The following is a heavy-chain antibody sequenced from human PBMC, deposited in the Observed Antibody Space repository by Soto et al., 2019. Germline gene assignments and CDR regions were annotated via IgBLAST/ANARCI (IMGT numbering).Heavy chain of an antibody. V-gene: IGHV4-59*01. CDR3: ARVIMITFGGVIVNFYFDY. D-gene: IGHD3-16*02. CDR1: GGSISSYY. CDR2: IYYSGST. J-gene: IGHJ4*02. Sequence: QVQLQESGPGLVKPSETLSHTCTVSGGSISSYYWSWIRQPPGKGLEWIGYIYYSGSTNYNPSLKSRVTISVDTSKNQFSLKLSSVTAADTAVYYCARVIMITFGGVIVNFYFDYWGQGTLVTVSS.